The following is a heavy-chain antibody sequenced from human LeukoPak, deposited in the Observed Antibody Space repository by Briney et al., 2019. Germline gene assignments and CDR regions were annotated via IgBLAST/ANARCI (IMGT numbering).Heavy chain of an antibody. CDR2: MNPNSGGT. D-gene: IGHD4-17*01. CDR3: ARVGSDGDAPFDY. Sequence: ASMKVSCKASGYTFTSYDINWVRQATGQGLEWMGWMNPNSGGTNYAQKFQGWVTMTRDTSIGTAYMELSRLRSDDTAVYYCARVGSDGDAPFDYWGQGTLVTVSS. CDR1: GYTFTSYD. J-gene: IGHJ4*02. V-gene: IGHV1-2*04.